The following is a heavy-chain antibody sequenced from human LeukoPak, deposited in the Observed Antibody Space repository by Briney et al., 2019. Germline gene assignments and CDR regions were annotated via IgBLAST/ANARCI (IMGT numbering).Heavy chain of an antibody. CDR2: IIPLFGTP. Sequence: SVKVSCKASGGTFSSYTISWVRQAPGQGLEWMGGIIPLFGTPDYAQKFQGRVTITADKSTSTAYMELSSLRSEDTAVYYCARDRTFGCSGGSCYSGANYYMDVWGKGTTVTVSS. CDR1: GGTFSSYT. J-gene: IGHJ6*03. V-gene: IGHV1-69*06. CDR3: ARDRTFGCSGGSCYSGANYYMDV. D-gene: IGHD2-15*01.